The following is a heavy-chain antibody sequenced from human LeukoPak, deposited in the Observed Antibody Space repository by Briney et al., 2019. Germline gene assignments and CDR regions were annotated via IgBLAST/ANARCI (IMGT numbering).Heavy chain of an antibody. CDR2: IYYSGST. D-gene: IGHD5-12*01. Sequence: SETLSLTCTVSGGSISSYYWSWIRQPPGKGLEWIGYIYYSGSTNYNPSLKSRVTISVDTSKNQFSLKLSSVTAADTAVYYCARLPKERYSGYEYYYGMDVWGQGTTVTVFS. CDR3: ARLPKERYSGYEYYYGMDV. V-gene: IGHV4-59*08. CDR1: GGSISSYY. J-gene: IGHJ6*02.